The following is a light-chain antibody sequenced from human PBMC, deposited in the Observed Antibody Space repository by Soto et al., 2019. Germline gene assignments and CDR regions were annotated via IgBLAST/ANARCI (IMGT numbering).Light chain of an antibody. CDR2: VAS. Sequence: EIVMTQSPATLSVSPGERATLSCRASQRFSSNLAWYQQKPGQTPKLLIYVASTRATGIPARFSGSGSGTEFTLTISSLQSEDFAVYYCQQYHVWPLTFGGGTKVEFK. V-gene: IGKV3-15*01. CDR1: QRFSSN. J-gene: IGKJ4*01. CDR3: QQYHVWPLT.